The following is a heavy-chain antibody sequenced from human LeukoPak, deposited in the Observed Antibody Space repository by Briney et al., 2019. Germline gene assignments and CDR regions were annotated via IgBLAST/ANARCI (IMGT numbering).Heavy chain of an antibody. Sequence: SVKVSCKASGGTFSSYAISWVRQAPGQGLEWMGRIIPILGIANYAQKFQGRVTITADKSTSTAYMELSSLRSEDTAVYYCARVGYCSGGSCYYYYGMDVWGQGTTVTVSS. CDR3: ARVGYCSGGSCYYYYGMDV. CDR2: IIPILGIA. CDR1: GGTFSSYA. D-gene: IGHD2-15*01. J-gene: IGHJ6*02. V-gene: IGHV1-69*04.